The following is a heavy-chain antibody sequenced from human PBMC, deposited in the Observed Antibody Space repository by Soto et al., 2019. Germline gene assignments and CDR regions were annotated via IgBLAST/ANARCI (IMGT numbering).Heavy chain of an antibody. CDR2: ISPGSRYP. V-gene: IGHV3-11*06. J-gene: IGHJ5*02. D-gene: IGHD2-15*01. CDR1: GFTFGDSY. CDR3: VRGGGGGLFDP. Sequence: VQLVESGGGLVPPGGSLRLSCAGSGFTFGDSYMSWIRQAPGKGLEWLSYISPGSRYPAYADSVKGRFTISRDNAKRSLYLQMMSMTAADTAIYYCVRGGGGGLFDPWGQGTMVTVSS.